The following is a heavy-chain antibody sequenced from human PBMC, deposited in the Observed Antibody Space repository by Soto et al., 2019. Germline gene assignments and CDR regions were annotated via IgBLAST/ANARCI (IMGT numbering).Heavy chain of an antibody. V-gene: IGHV3-49*04. CDR3: TAYVYYYYGMDV. CDR1: GFTFSSYA. CDR2: IRSKAYGGTT. J-gene: IGHJ6*02. Sequence: GGSLRLSCAASGFTFSSYAMSWVRQAPGKGLEWVGFIRSKAYGGTTEYAASVKGRFTISRDDSKSIAYLQMNSLKTEDTAVYYCTAYVYYYYGMDVWGQGTTVTVSS. D-gene: IGHD3-16*01.